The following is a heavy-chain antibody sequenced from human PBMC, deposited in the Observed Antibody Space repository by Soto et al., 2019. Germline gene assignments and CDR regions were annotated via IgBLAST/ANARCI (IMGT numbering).Heavy chain of an antibody. J-gene: IGHJ1*01. CDR3: ARGHTYYYDSSGYYYPEYFQH. V-gene: IGHV3-11*01. D-gene: IGHD3-22*01. Sequence: GGSLRLSCAASGFTFSDYYMSWIRQAPGKGLEWVSYISSSGSTIYYADSVKGRFTISRDNAKNSLYLQMNSLRAEDTAVYYCARGHTYYYDSSGYYYPEYFQHWGQGTLVTVSS. CDR2: ISSSGSTI. CDR1: GFTFSDYY.